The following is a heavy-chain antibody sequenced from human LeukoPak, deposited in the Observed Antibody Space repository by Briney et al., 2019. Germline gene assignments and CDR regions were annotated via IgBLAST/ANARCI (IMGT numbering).Heavy chain of an antibody. J-gene: IGHJ6*03. D-gene: IGHD6-6*01. CDR3: ARHGPYSSSSGYYYYYMDV. Sequence: SETLSLTCTVSGGSISSSSYYWGWIRQPPGKGLEWIGSIYYSGSTYYNPSLKSRVTISVDTSKNQFSLKLSSVTAADPAVYYCARHGPYSSSSGYYYYYMDVWGKGTTVTISS. V-gene: IGHV4-39*01. CDR2: IYYSGST. CDR1: GGSISSSSYY.